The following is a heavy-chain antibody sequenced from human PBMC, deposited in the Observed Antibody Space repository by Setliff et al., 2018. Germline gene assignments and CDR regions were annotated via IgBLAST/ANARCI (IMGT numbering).Heavy chain of an antibody. Sequence: YAFSSYYMYWVRQAPGQGLDWMGTINTGGGSASIVDQFQGRVTMTSDTSTSTLYMEVNSVRSDDTAIYYCARGGMAAAGRKGVFEYWGQGTQVTVSS. J-gene: IGHJ4*02. CDR2: INTGGGSA. CDR3: ARGGMAAAGRKGVFEY. D-gene: IGHD6-13*01. V-gene: IGHV1-46*01. CDR1: YAFSSYY.